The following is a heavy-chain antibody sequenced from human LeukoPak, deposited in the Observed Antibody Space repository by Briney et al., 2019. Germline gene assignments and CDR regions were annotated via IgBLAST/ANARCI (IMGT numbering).Heavy chain of an antibody. D-gene: IGHD4-17*01. CDR2: INPNSGGT. V-gene: IGHV1-2*02. Sequence: GASVKVSCKSSGYTFTVYYMHWVRQAPGQGLEWMGWINPNSGGTNYAQKFQGRVTITRDTSASTAYMELSSLRSEDTAVYYCARGKYGDSLGWFDPWGQGTLVTVSS. CDR1: GYTFTVYY. J-gene: IGHJ5*02. CDR3: ARGKYGDSLGWFDP.